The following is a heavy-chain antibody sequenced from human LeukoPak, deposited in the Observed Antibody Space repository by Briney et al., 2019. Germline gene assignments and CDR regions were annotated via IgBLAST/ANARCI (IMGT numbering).Heavy chain of an antibody. CDR2: INQYGGEK. D-gene: IGHD6-19*01. V-gene: IGHV3-7*01. CDR3: ARGTVAGSPFYFDY. J-gene: IGHJ4*02. Sequence: GGSLRLSRAASGFTFSNYWMSWVRQAPGKGLEWVVDINQYGGEKYYVDSVKGRFTISRDNAKNSLFLQVNSLRAEDTAVYYCARGTVAGSPFYFDYWGQGTLVTVSS. CDR1: GFTFSNYW.